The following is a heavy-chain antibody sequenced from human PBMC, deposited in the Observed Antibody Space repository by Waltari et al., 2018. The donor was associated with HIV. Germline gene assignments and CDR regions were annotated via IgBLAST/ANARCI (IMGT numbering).Heavy chain of an antibody. CDR1: GFVFSNFG. J-gene: IGHJ4*02. CDR2: ISNDGSKT. D-gene: IGHD4-17*01. CDR3: AKPPSSDYGDYGIEY. Sequence: QVELVESGGGVVQPGRSLRLLCEGSGFVFSNFGMHWVRQAPGKGLEWVAVISNDGSKTFYADFVRGRFAISRDNSRNTVFLEMASLRSEDTAVYYCAKPPSSDYGDYGIEYWGQGALVTVSS. V-gene: IGHV3-30*18.